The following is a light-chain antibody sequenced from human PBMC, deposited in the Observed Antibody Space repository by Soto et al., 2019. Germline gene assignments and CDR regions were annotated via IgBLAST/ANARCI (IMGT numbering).Light chain of an antibody. V-gene: IGKV1-5*03. Sequence: DIQMTQSPSTLSGSVGDRVTITCRASQTISSWLAWYQQKPGKAPKLLIYKASTLKSGVPSRFSGSGSGTDFTLKISRVEAEDVGVYYCMQALQTPPYTFGQGTKLEIK. J-gene: IGKJ2*01. CDR3: MQALQTPPYT. CDR2: KAS. CDR1: QTISSW.